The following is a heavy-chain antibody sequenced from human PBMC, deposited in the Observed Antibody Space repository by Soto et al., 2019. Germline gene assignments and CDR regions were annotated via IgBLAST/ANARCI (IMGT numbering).Heavy chain of an antibody. V-gene: IGHV1-69*06. CDR3: ARVATTGTPYYSYYGMDV. J-gene: IGHJ6*02. D-gene: IGHD1-1*01. CDR2: IIPIFGTA. Sequence: SGQVACKGTGGSLGSYSMSWVREAPGEGLEWMGGIIPIFGTANYAQKFQGRVTITADKSTSTAYMELSSPRSEDTAVYYCARVATTGTPYYSYYGMDVWGQGTTVPVSS. CDR1: GGSLGSYS.